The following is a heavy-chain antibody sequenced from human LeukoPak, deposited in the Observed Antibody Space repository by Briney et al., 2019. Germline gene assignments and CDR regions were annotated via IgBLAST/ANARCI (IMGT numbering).Heavy chain of an antibody. V-gene: IGHV3-23*01. Sequence: GGSLRLSCAASGFTFSSYAMSWVRQAPGKGLEWVSAISGSGGSTYYADSVKGRFTISRDNSKNTLYLQMNSLRAEDTAVYYCTRLSSGWYRFDPWGQGTLVTVSS. CDR3: TRLSSGWYRFDP. CDR1: GFTFSSYA. J-gene: IGHJ5*02. CDR2: ISGSGGST. D-gene: IGHD6-19*01.